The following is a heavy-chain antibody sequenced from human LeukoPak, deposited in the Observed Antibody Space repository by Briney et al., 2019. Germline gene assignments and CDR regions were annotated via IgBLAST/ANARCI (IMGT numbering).Heavy chain of an antibody. CDR3: ARDSNGDWFDP. D-gene: IGHD4-11*01. CDR1: GGSISSSSYY. Sequence: SETLSLTCTVSGGSISSSSYYWGWIRQPPGKGLEWIGSIYYSGSTYYNPSLKSRVTISVDTSKNQFSLKLSSVTAADTAVYYCARDSNGDWFDPWGQGTLVTVSS. CDR2: IYYSGST. V-gene: IGHV4-39*07. J-gene: IGHJ5*02.